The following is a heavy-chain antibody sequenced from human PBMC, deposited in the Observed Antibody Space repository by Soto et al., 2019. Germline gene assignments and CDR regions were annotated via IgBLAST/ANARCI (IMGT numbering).Heavy chain of an antibody. D-gene: IGHD2-2*02. Sequence: QVQLQESGPGLVKPSGTLSLTCAVSGGSISSSNWWSWVRQPPGKGLEWIGEIYHSGSTNYNPSLKSRVTISVDKSQNQFSLKLSYVTAADTAVYYCARVGAYCSSTSCYTNTADYWGQGTLVTVSS. CDR1: GGSISSSNW. V-gene: IGHV4-4*02. CDR3: ARVGAYCSSTSCYTNTADY. CDR2: IYHSGST. J-gene: IGHJ4*02.